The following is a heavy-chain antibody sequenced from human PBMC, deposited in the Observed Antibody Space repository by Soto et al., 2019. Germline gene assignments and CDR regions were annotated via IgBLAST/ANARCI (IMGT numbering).Heavy chain of an antibody. CDR1: GGSITNSDYY. Sequence: SETLSLTCPVSGGSITNSDYYWGWIRQPPGKGLEWIGSIYYTGSTYYNPSIKSRVTISVDTSKNQFSLKLSSVTAADTAVYYCARMGRGYYDSSGYYQSTYYYYYGMDVWGQGTTVTVSS. V-gene: IGHV4-39*07. CDR2: IYYTGST. J-gene: IGHJ6*02. D-gene: IGHD3-22*01. CDR3: ARMGRGYYDSSGYYQSTYYYYYGMDV.